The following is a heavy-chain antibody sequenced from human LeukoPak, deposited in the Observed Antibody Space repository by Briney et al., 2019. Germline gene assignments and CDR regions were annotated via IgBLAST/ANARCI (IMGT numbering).Heavy chain of an antibody. CDR3: ASKSGSLYYFDY. CDR1: GFTFSSFA. V-gene: IGHV3-23*01. Sequence: GGSLRLSCAASGFTFSSFAMTWVRQAPGKGLEWVSVINTGGGTTDYADSVKGRFTISRDNSKNTLYLQMNSLRAEDTAVYYCASKSGSLYYFDYWGQGTLVTVSS. J-gene: IGHJ4*02. D-gene: IGHD1-26*01. CDR2: INTGGGTT.